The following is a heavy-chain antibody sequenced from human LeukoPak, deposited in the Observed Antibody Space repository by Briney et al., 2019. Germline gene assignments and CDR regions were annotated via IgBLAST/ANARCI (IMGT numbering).Heavy chain of an antibody. V-gene: IGHV4-34*01. CDR2: INHSGST. J-gene: IGHJ6*02. Sequence: SETLSLTCAVYGGSFSGYYWSWLRQPPGKGLEWIGEINHSGSTNYNPSLKSRVTISVDTSKNQFSLKLSSVTAADTAVYYCARVSYCSSTSCYLRGYYGMDVWGQGTTVTVSS. D-gene: IGHD2-2*01. CDR3: ARVSYCSSTSCYLRGYYGMDV. CDR1: GGSFSGYY.